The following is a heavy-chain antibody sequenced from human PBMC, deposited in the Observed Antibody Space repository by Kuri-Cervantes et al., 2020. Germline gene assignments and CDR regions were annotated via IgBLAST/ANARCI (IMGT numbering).Heavy chain of an antibody. J-gene: IGHJ4*02. CDR3: ASIARAETCSSTSCPFDY. CDR1: GYTFTGYY. V-gene: IGHV1-2*04. D-gene: IGHD2-2*01. Sequence: ASVKVSCKASGYTFTGYYMHWVRQAPGQGLEWMGWINPNSGGTNYAQKFQGWVTMTRDTSISTAYMELSRLRSDDTAGYYCASIARAETCSSTSCPFDYWGQGTLVTVSS. CDR2: INPNSGGT.